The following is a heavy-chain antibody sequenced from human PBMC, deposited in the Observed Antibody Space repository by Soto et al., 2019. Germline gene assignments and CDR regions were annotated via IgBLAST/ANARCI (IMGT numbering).Heavy chain of an antibody. CDR3: ARQSIAARPEDYYYYYGMDV. Sequence: GESLKISCKGSGYSFTSYWISWVRQMPGKGLEWMGRIDPSDSYTNYSPSFQGHVTISADKSISTAYLQWSSLKASDTAMYYCARQSIAARPEDYYYYYGMDVWRQGTTVTVSS. CDR1: GYSFTSYW. D-gene: IGHD6-6*01. J-gene: IGHJ6*02. V-gene: IGHV5-10-1*01. CDR2: IDPSDSYT.